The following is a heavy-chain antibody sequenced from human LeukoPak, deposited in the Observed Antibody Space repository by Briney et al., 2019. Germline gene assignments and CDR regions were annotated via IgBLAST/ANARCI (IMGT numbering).Heavy chain of an antibody. D-gene: IGHD3-22*01. J-gene: IGHJ3*02. Sequence: SETLSLTCTVSGGSISSGGYYWSWIHQHPGKGLEWIGYIYYSGSTYYNPSLKSRVTISVYTSKNQFSLKLSSVTAADTAVYYCARYDSSGSNDAFDIWGQGTMVTVSS. CDR2: IYYSGST. CDR3: ARYDSSGSNDAFDI. CDR1: GGSISSGGYY. V-gene: IGHV4-31*03.